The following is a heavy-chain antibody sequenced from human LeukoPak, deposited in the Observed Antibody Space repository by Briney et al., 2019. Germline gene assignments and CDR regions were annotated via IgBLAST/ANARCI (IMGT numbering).Heavy chain of an antibody. V-gene: IGHV1-2*02. D-gene: IGHD3-3*01. J-gene: IGHJ5*02. CDR3: ARVGITIFGVVPSGNWFDP. Sequence: RASVKVSCKASGYTFTGYYMHWVRQAPGQGLEWMGWINPNSGGTNYAQKFQGRVTMTRDTSISTAYMELSRLRSDDTAVYYCARVGITIFGVVPSGNWFDPWGQGTLVTVSS. CDR1: GYTFTGYY. CDR2: INPNSGGT.